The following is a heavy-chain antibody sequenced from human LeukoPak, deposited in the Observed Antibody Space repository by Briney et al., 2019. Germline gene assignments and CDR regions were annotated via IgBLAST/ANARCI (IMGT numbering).Heavy chain of an antibody. CDR2: IIYSGST. J-gene: IGHJ5*02. CDR1: GLTFSSYSMN. D-gene: IGHD3-16*01. V-gene: IGHV4-59*04. Sequence: GSLRLSCASSGLTFSSYSMNWVRQPPGKALEWIGNIIYSGSTYYNPSLKSRVTIYVDTSKNQFSLKLSSVTAADAAVYYCAATPGGVWNWFDPWGQGTLVTVSS. CDR3: AATPGGVWNWFDP.